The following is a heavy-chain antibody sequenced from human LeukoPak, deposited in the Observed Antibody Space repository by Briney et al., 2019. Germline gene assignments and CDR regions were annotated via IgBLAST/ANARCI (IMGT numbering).Heavy chain of an antibody. CDR3: ARDGGKVGATGPFDY. V-gene: IGHV1-2*02. CDR1: GYTFTGYY. CDR2: FHPNSGGT. J-gene: IGHJ4*02. D-gene: IGHD1-26*01. Sequence: GASVKVSCKASGYTFTGYYMHWVRQAPGQGLKWVGWFHPNSGGTNYAQKFQGRVAMTRDTSISTAYMELSRLRSDDTAVYYCARDGGKVGATGPFDYWGQGTLVTVSS.